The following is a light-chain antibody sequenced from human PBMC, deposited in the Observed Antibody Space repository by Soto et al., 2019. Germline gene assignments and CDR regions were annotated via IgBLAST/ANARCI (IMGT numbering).Light chain of an antibody. CDR1: QGISSY. CDR2: AAS. J-gene: IGKJ1*01. CDR3: QQYYSYPLT. Sequence: IRMTQSPSSLSASTGDRVTITCRASQGISSYLAWYQQKPGKAPKLLIYAASTLQSGVPSRFSGSGSGTDFTLTISCLQSEDFATYYGQQYYSYPLTFGQGTKVYIK. V-gene: IGKV1-8*01.